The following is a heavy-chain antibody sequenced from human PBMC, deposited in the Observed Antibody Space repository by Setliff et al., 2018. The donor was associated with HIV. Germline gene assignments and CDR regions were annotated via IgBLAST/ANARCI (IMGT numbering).Heavy chain of an antibody. CDR1: GGSMNSHY. D-gene: IGHD1-26*01. CDR2: IYYSVST. Sequence: SETLSLTCTVSGGSMNSHYWSWIRQSPGRGLEWIGYIYYSVSTKYNPSLKSRVSMSIDTSKNQFSLKMSSVTAADTAVYYCAKEGNSVDNWLDPWGPGTLVTVSS. CDR3: AKEGNSVDNWLDP. V-gene: IGHV4-59*11. J-gene: IGHJ5*02.